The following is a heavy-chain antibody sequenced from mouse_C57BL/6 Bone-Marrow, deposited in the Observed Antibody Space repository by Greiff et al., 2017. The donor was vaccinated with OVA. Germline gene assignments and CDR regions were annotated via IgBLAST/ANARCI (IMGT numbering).Heavy chain of an antibody. CDR1: GYSFTDYN. J-gene: IGHJ1*03. V-gene: IGHV1-39*01. CDR2: INPNYGTT. CDR3: ESERYGSNYWYFDV. Sequence: VQLQQSGPELVKPGASVKISCKASGYSFTDYNMNWVKQSNGKSLEWIGVINPNYGTTSYNQKFKGKATLTVDQSSSTAYMQLNSLTSEDSEGEDYESERYGSNYWYFDVWGKGTTVTVSS. D-gene: IGHD1-1*01.